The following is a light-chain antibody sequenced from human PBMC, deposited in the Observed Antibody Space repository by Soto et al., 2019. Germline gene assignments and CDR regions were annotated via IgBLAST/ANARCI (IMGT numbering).Light chain of an antibody. CDR1: QGIKDY. CDR3: QQYDSSPLT. J-gene: IGKJ4*01. Sequence: EIVMTQSPATLSVSPGERATLSCRASQGIKDYVAWFQQKPGQAPRVLIYGASRRATGIPDRFSGSGSGTDFTLTISRLEPEDFAVYYCQQYDSSPLTFGGGTKVDIK. CDR2: GAS. V-gene: IGKV3-20*01.